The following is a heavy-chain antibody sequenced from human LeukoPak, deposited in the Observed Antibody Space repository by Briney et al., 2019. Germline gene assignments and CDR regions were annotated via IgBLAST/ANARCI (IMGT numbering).Heavy chain of an antibody. V-gene: IGHV5-51*01. D-gene: IGHD1/OR15-1a*01. Sequence: GESLKISCKGSGYSFTNYWIGWVRQMPGKGLEWMGLIYPVDSDTRYGPSFQGQVTISADKTVSTAYVQWSRLQASDTAMYYCARHESRTKFVYCGQGTLVTVSS. CDR2: IYPVDSDT. J-gene: IGHJ4*02. CDR1: GYSFTNYW. CDR3: ARHESRTKFVY.